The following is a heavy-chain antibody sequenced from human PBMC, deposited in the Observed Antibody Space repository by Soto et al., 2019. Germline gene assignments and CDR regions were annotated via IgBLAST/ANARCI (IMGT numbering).Heavy chain of an antibody. D-gene: IGHD3-3*01. Sequence: SETLSLTCAVSGYSISSGYYWGWIRQPPGKGLEWVGGIYHSGSTYYNPSLKSRVTIPVDTSKNQFSLKLSSVTAADKAVYYCARDVKGHNYDFWSGYYRGNWFDPWGQGTLVTVSS. CDR2: IYHSGST. J-gene: IGHJ5*02. CDR1: GYSISSGYY. V-gene: IGHV4-38-2*02. CDR3: ARDVKGHNYDFWSGYYRGNWFDP.